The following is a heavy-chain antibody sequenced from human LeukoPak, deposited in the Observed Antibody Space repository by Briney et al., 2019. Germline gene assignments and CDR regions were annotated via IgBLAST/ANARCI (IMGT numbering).Heavy chain of an antibody. D-gene: IGHD3-10*01. Sequence: PSETLSLTCTVSGGSISSYYWSWIRQPAGKGLEWIGSIYFSGRTYYNMSLKSRVTISIDTSKNQFSLKVNSVTAADTAVYYCARDNPYGSGTDYWGQGTLVTVSS. CDR2: IYFSGRT. CDR3: ARDNPYGSGTDY. J-gene: IGHJ4*02. V-gene: IGHV4-4*07. CDR1: GGSISSYY.